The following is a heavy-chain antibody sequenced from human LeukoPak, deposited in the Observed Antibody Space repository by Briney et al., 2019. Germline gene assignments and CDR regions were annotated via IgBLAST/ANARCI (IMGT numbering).Heavy chain of an antibody. CDR2: VYYSGST. D-gene: IGHD4/OR15-4a*01. J-gene: IGHJ5*02. CDR1: GDSITSGAFY. CDR3: ARRDYAAWFDP. V-gene: IGHV4-39*01. Sequence: KPSETLSLTCNVSGDSITSGAFYWAWIRQSPGKGLEWIGNVYYSGSTQYNPSLRGRVSISMDKTKNQFSLNLNSVSVTGTAIYYCARRDYAAWFDPWGQGTLVTVSS.